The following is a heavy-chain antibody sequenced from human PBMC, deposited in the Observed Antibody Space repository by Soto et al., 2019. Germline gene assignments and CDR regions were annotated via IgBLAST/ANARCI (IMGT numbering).Heavy chain of an antibody. D-gene: IGHD6-19*01. CDR1: GFTFDDYA. J-gene: IGHJ4*02. Sequence: EVQLVESGGGLVQPGRSLRLSCAASGFTFDDYAMHWVRQAPGKGLEWVSGISWNSGSIGYADSVKGRFTISRDNAKNSLYLKMNSLRAEDTALYYCAKDRSPCIAVDGLDPYFDYWGQGTLVTVSS. V-gene: IGHV3-9*01. CDR3: AKDRSPCIAVDGLDPYFDY. CDR2: ISWNSGSI.